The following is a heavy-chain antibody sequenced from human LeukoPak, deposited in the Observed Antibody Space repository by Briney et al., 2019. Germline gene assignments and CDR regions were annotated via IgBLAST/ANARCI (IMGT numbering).Heavy chain of an antibody. J-gene: IGHJ4*02. CDR3: ARLVGQLGD. Sequence: PSETLSLTCTVSGGSISSYYWSWIRQPPGKGLEWIGYIYYSGSTNYNPSLKSRVTISVDTSKNQFSLKLCSVTAADTAVYYCARLVGQLGDWGQGTLVTVSS. CDR2: IYYSGST. D-gene: IGHD6-13*01. CDR1: GGSISSYY. V-gene: IGHV4-59*01.